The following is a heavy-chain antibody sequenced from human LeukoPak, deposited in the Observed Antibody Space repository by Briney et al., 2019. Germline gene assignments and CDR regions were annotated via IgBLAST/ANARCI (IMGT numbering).Heavy chain of an antibody. CDR2: IYSGGNT. Sequence: GGSLRLSCAASGLTVSSNYMSWVRQAPGKGLEWVSFIYSGGNTYYVDSVKCRFTISRDNSNNMLYLQMNSLRVEDTAVYYCAIDETSRGGLRPQFDYWGPGTLVTVSS. D-gene: IGHD3-10*01. V-gene: IGHV3-53*01. CDR3: AIDETSRGGLRPQFDY. CDR1: GLTVSSNY. J-gene: IGHJ4*02.